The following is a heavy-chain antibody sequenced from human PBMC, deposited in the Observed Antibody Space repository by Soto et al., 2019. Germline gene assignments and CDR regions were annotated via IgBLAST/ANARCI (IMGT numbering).Heavy chain of an antibody. CDR3: ARIADDYGDYGDAFDI. D-gene: IGHD4-17*01. CDR2: IYYSGST. V-gene: IGHV4-31*03. CDR1: GGSISSGGYY. J-gene: IGHJ3*02. Sequence: SETLSLTCTVSGGSISSGGYYWSWIRQHPGKGLEWIGYIYYSGSTYYNPSLKSRVTISVDTSKNQFSLKLSSVTAADTAVYYCARIADDYGDYGDAFDIWGQGTMVTVSS.